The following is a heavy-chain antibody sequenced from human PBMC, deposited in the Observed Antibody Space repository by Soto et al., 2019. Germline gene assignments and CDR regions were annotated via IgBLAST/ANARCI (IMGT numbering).Heavy chain of an antibody. CDR1: GYTFTSYG. D-gene: IGHD3-16*01. CDR2: INPGNGNT. CDR3: ARLHVPMTYGGGVFDS. Sequence: GASVKVSCKASGYTFTSYGINWVRQAPGRELEWMGWINPGNGNTNYAQRFQGRVTITADESTTTAYMEPSSLRSEDSAVYYCARLHVPMTYGGGVFDSWGQGTLVTVSS. J-gene: IGHJ4*02. V-gene: IGHV1-3*01.